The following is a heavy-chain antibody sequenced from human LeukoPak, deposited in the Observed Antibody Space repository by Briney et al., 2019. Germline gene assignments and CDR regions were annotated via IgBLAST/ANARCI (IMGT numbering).Heavy chain of an antibody. J-gene: IGHJ3*02. Sequence: PSETLSLTCAVYGGSFSGYYWSWIRQPPGKGLEWIGEINHSGSTNYSPSLKSRVTISVDTSKNQFSLKLSSVTAADTAVYYCARGLSWYNAFDIWGQGTMVTVSS. V-gene: IGHV4-34*01. CDR1: GGSFSGYY. CDR3: ARGLSWYNAFDI. D-gene: IGHD6-13*01. CDR2: INHSGST.